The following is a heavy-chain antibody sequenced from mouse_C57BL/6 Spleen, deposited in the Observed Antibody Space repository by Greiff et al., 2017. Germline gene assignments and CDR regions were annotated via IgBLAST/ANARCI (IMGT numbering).Heavy chain of an antibody. CDR3: ARGVYDGYSDWYFDV. J-gene: IGHJ1*03. CDR2: ISYDGSN. D-gene: IGHD2-3*01. V-gene: IGHV3-6*01. Sequence: EVQLQQSGPGLVKPSQSLSLTCSVTGYSITSGYYWNWIRQFPGNKLEWMGYISYDGSNNYNPSLKNRISITRDTSKNQFFLKLNSVTTEDTATYYCARGVYDGYSDWYFDVWGTGTTVTVSS. CDR1: GYSITSGYY.